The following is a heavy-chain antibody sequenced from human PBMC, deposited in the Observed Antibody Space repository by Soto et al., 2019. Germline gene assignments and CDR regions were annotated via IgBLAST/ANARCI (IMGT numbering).Heavy chain of an antibody. J-gene: IGHJ6*02. CDR2: ISYDGSNK. V-gene: IGHV3-30*18. CDR3: AKLYNRNLRSSLYVDDGLDV. Sequence: QVQLVESGGGVVQPGRSLRLSCAASGFTFSSYGMHWVRQAPGKGLEWVAVISYDGSNKYYADSVKGRFTISRDTSKNTLYLHMNSLRAEDTAVYYCAKLYNRNLRSSLYVDDGLDVWGQGTTVTVSS. D-gene: IGHD6-13*01. CDR1: GFTFSSYG.